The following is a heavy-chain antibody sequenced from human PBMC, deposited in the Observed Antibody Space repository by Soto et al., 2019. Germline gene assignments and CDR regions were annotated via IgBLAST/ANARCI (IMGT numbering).Heavy chain of an antibody. CDR3: AKDFSRNWVD. V-gene: IGHV3-23*01. CDR2: ISIGSYST. Sequence: EVQLLESGGGLVQPGGSLRLSCATSGFTFSSYAMTWVRQAPGKGLEWVSGISIGSYSTYYADSVKGRFTISRDNSKNTLYLQMNSLRVEDTAVYYYAKDFSRNWVDWRQGTLVTVSS. J-gene: IGHJ4*02. CDR1: GFTFSSYA. D-gene: IGHD6-13*01.